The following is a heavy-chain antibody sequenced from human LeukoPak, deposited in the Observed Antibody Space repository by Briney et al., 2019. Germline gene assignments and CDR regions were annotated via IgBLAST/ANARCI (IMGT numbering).Heavy chain of an antibody. Sequence: PGGSLRLSCAASGFTFSSYSMHWVRQAPGKGLVWVSRISSDESRTNYADSVKGRFTISRDNAKNTVFLQMNSLRAEDTAVYYCARVRAVAGTDVLYYFDYWGQGTLVTVSS. V-gene: IGHV3-74*01. J-gene: IGHJ4*02. CDR1: GFTFSSYS. CDR3: ARVRAVAGTDVLYYFDY. CDR2: ISSDESRT. D-gene: IGHD6-19*01.